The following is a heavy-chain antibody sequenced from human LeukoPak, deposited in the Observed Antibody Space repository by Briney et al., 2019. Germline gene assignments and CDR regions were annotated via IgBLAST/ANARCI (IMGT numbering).Heavy chain of an antibody. J-gene: IGHJ4*02. Sequence: KSSETLSLTCTVSGGSISSSSYYWVWIRQPPGKGLEWIGSIYYSGSTYYNPSLKSRVTISVDTSKNQFSLKLSSVTAADTAVYYCARERVLIAVAGPLDYWGQGTLVTVSS. CDR1: GGSISSSSYY. CDR2: IYYSGST. D-gene: IGHD6-19*01. CDR3: ARERVLIAVAGPLDY. V-gene: IGHV4-39*07.